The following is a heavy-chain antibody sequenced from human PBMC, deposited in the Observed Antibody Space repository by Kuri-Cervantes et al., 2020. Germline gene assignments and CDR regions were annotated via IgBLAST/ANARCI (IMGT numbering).Heavy chain of an antibody. V-gene: IGHV3-30*18. CDR1: GFTFSSYG. J-gene: IGHJ4*02. CDR3: TKSGGATDY. D-gene: IGHD1-26*01. Sequence: GGSLRLSCAASGFTFSSYGMHWVRQAPGKGLEWVAVISYDGSNKYYADSVKGRFTISRDNSKNTLYLQMNSLRAEDTAVYYCTKSGGATDYWGQGTLVTVSS. CDR2: ISYDGSNK.